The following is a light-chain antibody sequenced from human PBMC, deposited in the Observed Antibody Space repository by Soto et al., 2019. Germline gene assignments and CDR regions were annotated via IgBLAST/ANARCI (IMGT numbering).Light chain of an antibody. V-gene: IGLV2-23*01. CDR2: EGS. CDR1: SSDVGSYNL. J-gene: IGLJ1*01. Sequence: QSALTQPASVSGSPGQSITISCTGTSSDVGSYNLVSWYQQHPGKAPKLMIYEGSKRPSGVSNSFSGSKSGNTASLTISGLQAEDEADYYCCSYAGSSTYVFGTVTKLTVL. CDR3: CSYAGSSTYV.